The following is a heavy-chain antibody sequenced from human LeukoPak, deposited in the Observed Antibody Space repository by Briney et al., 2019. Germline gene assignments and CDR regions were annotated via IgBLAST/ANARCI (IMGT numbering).Heavy chain of an antibody. Sequence: PSEALSLTCSVSGGSISSGDYYWCWIRQPPGKGLEYIGYIYYSGSTYQNPSPKSRVTISVDMSKNQFSLQLSAVTAADTAVYYCARDDSYVDYWGQGTLVAVSS. V-gene: IGHV4-30-4*01. CDR3: ARDDSYVDY. D-gene: IGHD5-18*01. J-gene: IGHJ4*02. CDR1: GGSISSGDYY. CDR2: IYYSGST.